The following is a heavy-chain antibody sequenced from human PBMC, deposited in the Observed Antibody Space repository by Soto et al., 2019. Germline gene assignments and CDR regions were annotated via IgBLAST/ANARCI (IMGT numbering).Heavy chain of an antibody. J-gene: IGHJ6*02. V-gene: IGHV3-30-3*01. Sequence: GGSLRLSCAASGFTFSSYAMHWVRQAPGKGLEWVAVISYDGSSKYYADSVKGRFTISRDNSKNTLYLQMNSLRAEDTAVYYCARDRSSGWSRYYYYYGMDVWGQGTTVTVSS. CDR1: GFTFSSYA. CDR3: ARDRSSGWSRYYYYYGMDV. D-gene: IGHD6-19*01. CDR2: ISYDGSSK.